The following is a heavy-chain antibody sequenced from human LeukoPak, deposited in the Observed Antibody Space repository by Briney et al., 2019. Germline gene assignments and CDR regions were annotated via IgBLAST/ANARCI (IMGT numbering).Heavy chain of an antibody. CDR1: GYTFTSYY. V-gene: IGHV1-46*01. J-gene: IGHJ6*03. D-gene: IGHD2-21*01. CDR2: INPSGGST. Sequence: ASVKVSCKASGYTFTSYYMHWVRQAPGQGLEWMGIINPSGGSTSYAQKFQGRVTMTRDMSTSTVYMELSSLRSEDTAVYYCARDGSGDPPHYYYYYYLDVWGKGTTVTVSS. CDR3: ARDGSGDPPHYYYYYYLDV.